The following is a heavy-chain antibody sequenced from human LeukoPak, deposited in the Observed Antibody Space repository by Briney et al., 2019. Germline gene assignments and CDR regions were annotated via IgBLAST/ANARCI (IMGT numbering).Heavy chain of an antibody. CDR1: GGAISSYY. V-gene: IGHV4-59*01. CDR3: ARDNWNYGSSMDV. D-gene: IGHD1-7*01. Sequence: PSETLSLTCTVSGGAISSYYWSWIRQPPGKGLEWIGYIYYSGSTNYNPSLKSRVTISVDTSKNQFSLKLSSVTAADTAVYYCARDNWNYGSSMDVWGQGTTVTVSS. CDR2: IYYSGST. J-gene: IGHJ6*02.